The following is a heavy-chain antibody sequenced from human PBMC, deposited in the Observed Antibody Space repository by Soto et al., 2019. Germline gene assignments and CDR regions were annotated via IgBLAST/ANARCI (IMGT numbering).Heavy chain of an antibody. Sequence: PSLTCAVSGGSISSGGYSWSWIRQPPGKCLEWIGYIYHSGSTYYNPSLKSRVTISVDRSKNQFSLKLSSVTAADTAVYYCAAGGGLPRYYWGQGTLVTVSS. CDR2: IYHSGST. CDR3: AAGGGLPRYY. J-gene: IGHJ4*02. V-gene: IGHV4-30-2*01. D-gene: IGHD5-12*01. CDR1: GGSISSGGYS.